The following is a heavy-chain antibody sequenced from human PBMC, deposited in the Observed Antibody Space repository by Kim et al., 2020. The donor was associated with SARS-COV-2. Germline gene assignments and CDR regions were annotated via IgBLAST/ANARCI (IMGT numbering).Heavy chain of an antibody. Sequence: RVTISVDTSKNQFSLKLSSVTAADTAVYYCARVGARNYDSSGYYYHPIDYWGQGTLVTVSS. D-gene: IGHD3-22*01. V-gene: IGHV4-39*01. J-gene: IGHJ4*02. CDR3: ARVGARNYDSSGYYYHPIDY.